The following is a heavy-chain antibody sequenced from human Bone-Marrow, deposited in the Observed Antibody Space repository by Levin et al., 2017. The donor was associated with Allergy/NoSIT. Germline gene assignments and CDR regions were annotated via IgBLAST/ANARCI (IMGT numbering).Heavy chain of an antibody. CDR3: ARHVGFGGYCDGASCHPVFDY. CDR1: GDSVSSNSAA. J-gene: IGHJ4*02. CDR2: TYYRSQWFN. D-gene: IGHD2-15*01. Sequence: SETLSLTCAISGDSVSSNSAAWDWIRQSPSRGLEWLGRTYYRSQWFNDYAESVKSRITISPDTSKNQFSLQLNSVTPEDTAVYYCARHVGFGGYCDGASCHPVFDYWGQGTLVTVSS. V-gene: IGHV6-1*01.